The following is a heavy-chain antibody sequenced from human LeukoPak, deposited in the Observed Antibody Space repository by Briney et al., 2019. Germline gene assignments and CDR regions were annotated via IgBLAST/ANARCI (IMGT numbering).Heavy chain of an antibody. CDR3: ARRRNVIVGAAFDP. J-gene: IGHJ5*02. D-gene: IGHD1-26*01. Sequence: SETLSLTRTVSGGSISSYYWSWIRQPPGKGLEWIGYIYYSGSTNYNPSLKSRVTISVDTSKNQFSLKLSSVTAADTSVYYCARRRNVIVGAAFDPWGQGTLVTVSS. V-gene: IGHV4-59*01. CDR2: IYYSGST. CDR1: GGSISSYY.